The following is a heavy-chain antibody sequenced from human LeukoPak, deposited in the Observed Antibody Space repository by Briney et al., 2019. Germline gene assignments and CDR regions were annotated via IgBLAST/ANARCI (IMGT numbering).Heavy chain of an antibody. J-gene: IGHJ4*02. CDR2: INGLGTAT. CDR3: ASVFDS. V-gene: IGHV3-74*01. CDR1: GW. Sequence: GGSLRLSCAGSGWMHWVRQAPGKGLVWVSGINGLGTATYYADSVKGRFTISRDNAKNTVSLQMNSLSAEDTAVYYCASVFDSWGQGTLVTVSS.